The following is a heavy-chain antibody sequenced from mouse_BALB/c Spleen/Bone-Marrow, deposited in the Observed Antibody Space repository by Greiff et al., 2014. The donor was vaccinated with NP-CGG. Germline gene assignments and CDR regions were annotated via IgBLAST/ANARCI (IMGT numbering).Heavy chain of an antibody. CDR2: IWGGGST. CDR3: ARRELHAMDY. V-gene: IGHV2-6-4*01. J-gene: IGHJ4*01. CDR1: GFSLSRYS. Sequence: QVQLQQSGPGLVAPSQSLSITCTVSGFSLSRYSVHWIRQPPGKGLGWLGMIWGGGSTDYNSALRSRLSIINDNSKSQVFLKMSSLQTDDTAMYYCARRELHAMDYWGQGTSVTVSS.